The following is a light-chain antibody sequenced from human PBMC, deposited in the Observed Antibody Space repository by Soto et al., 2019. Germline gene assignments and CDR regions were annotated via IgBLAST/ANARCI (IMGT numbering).Light chain of an antibody. CDR1: QSVSSN. J-gene: IGKJ2*01. Sequence: EIVMTQSPATLSVSPGERATVSCRASQSVSSNLAWYQQKPGQAPRLLIYGASTRATGIPARFSGSGSGTEFTLTSGSVQSEDFAVYYCQQYNNWPRTFGQGTKLEIK. CDR2: GAS. CDR3: QQYNNWPRT. V-gene: IGKV3-15*01.